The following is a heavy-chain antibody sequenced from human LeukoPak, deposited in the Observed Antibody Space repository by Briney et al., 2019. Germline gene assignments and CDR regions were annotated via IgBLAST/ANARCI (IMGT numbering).Heavy chain of an antibody. Sequence: ASVKVSCKASGYTFTTYGVTWVRQAPGQGLEWMGWISPYNGDTNYAQNLQGRVTLTTDTSTSTAYMELRSLRSDDTDVYYCARDGAVAAVFDYWGQGTLVTVSS. D-gene: IGHD6-19*01. CDR2: ISPYNGDT. CDR1: GYTFTTYG. V-gene: IGHV1-18*01. CDR3: ARDGAVAAVFDY. J-gene: IGHJ4*02.